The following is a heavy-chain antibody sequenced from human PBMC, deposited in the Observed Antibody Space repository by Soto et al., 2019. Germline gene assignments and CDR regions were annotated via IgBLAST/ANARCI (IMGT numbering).Heavy chain of an antibody. Sequence: QVQLVQSGAEVKKPGASVKVSCKASGYTFSSYAMDWVRQAPGQRLEWMGWINAGNGNTKYSQRFQGRVTITRDTSANTAYMELSSLRSEDTAVYYCARACYSSGQDSWRQGTLVTVSS. J-gene: IGHJ1*01. V-gene: IGHV1-3*01. D-gene: IGHD6-19*01. CDR3: ARACYSSGQDS. CDR1: GYTFSSYA. CDR2: INAGNGNT.